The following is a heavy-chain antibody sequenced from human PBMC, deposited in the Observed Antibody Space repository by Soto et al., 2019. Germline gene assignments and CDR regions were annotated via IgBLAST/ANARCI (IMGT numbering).Heavy chain of an antibody. J-gene: IGHJ4*02. V-gene: IGHV1-8*01. D-gene: IGHD3-3*01. CDR1: GYTFTSYD. CDR3: ARCSYYDFWSGYYTGSVSSDY. Sequence: GASVKVSCKASGYTFTSYDINWVRQATGQGLEWMGWMNPNSGNTGYAQKFQGRVTMTRNTSISTAYMKLSSLRSEDTAVYYCARCSYYDFWSGYYTGSVSSDYWGQGTLVTVSS. CDR2: MNPNSGNT.